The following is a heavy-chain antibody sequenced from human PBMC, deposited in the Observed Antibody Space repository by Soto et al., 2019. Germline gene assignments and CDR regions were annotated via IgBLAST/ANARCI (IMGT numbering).Heavy chain of an antibody. D-gene: IGHD4-17*01. V-gene: IGHV3-23*01. Sequence: EVQLLESGGSLVQPGGSLRLSCAASGFTFGSYAMSWVRQAPGEGLEWVSGISATGGHAYYADSVKGRFTISRDNSRNTVFLQMNSLTAEDTALYYCGKDPNGDYVGAHDMWGRGTMVTVSS. J-gene: IGHJ3*02. CDR3: GKDPNGDYVGAHDM. CDR1: GFTFGSYA. CDR2: ISATGGHA.